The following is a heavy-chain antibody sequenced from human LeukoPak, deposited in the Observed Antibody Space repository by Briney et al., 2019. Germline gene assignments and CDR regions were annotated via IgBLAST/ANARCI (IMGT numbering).Heavy chain of an antibody. D-gene: IGHD3-22*01. CDR2: ICDSGRTI. CDR3: ARDRLGDYDHSGYYDK. V-gene: IGHV3-48*03. CDR1: GFTFSRRE. J-gene: IGHJ4*02. Sequence: QPGGSLTLSCSASGFTFSRREMAWVRQAPGKGLKWVSYICDSGRTIYYADSVKGRFTISRDNAKNSVYLQMNNLRAEDTAVYYCARDRLGDYDHSGYYDKWGQGTLVTVSS.